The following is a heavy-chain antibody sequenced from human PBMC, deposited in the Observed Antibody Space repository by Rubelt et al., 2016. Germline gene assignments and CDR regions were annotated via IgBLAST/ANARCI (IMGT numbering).Heavy chain of an antibody. V-gene: IGHV1-69*01. CDR3: ATTIAIRPYYFDY. J-gene: IGHJ4*02. CDR2: IIPVFGTA. CDR1: GGTFSSYA. D-gene: IGHD6-6*01. Sequence: QVQLVQSGAEVKKPGSSVKVSCKASGGTFSSYAISWVRQAPGQGLEWMGGIIPVFGTANYAQKFQGRTTRTADESTSTADMELSSLRSEDTAVYYCATTIAIRPYYFDYWGQGTLVTVSS.